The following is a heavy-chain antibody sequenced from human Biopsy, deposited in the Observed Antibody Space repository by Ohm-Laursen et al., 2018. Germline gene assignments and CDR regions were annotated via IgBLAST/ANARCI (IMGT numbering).Heavy chain of an antibody. D-gene: IGHD1-14*01. CDR1: GGSLSSYS. J-gene: IGHJ5*02. Sequence: GTLSLTCAVSGGSLSSYSWSWIRQPAGKGLEWIGQIYTSGITNYNPSLKSRVTMSVDTSKNKFLLRVSSVTAADTAVYYCARDRDRRGWFDPWGQGTLVTVSS. CDR3: ARDRDRRGWFDP. CDR2: IYTSGIT. V-gene: IGHV4-4*07.